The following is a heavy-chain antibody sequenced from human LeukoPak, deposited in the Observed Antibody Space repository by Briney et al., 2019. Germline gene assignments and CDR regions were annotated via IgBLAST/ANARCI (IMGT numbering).Heavy chain of an antibody. CDR3: ARDSRKGPLYYFDY. CDR1: GFTVSSNY. Sequence: GGSLRLSCAASGFTVSSNYMSWVRQAPGKGLEWVSVIYSGGSTYYADSVKGRFTISRDNSKNTLYLQMNSLRAEDTAVYYCARDSRKGPLYYFDYWGQGTLVTVSS. J-gene: IGHJ4*02. V-gene: IGHV3-66*01. D-gene: IGHD1-14*01. CDR2: IYSGGST.